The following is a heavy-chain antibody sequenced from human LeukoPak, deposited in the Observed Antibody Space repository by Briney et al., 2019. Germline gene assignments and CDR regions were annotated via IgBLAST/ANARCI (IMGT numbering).Heavy chain of an antibody. Sequence: SETLSLTCTVSGGXISSSGYYWVWIRQPPGRGLERIGSIYHSGSTYYNPSLKSRITISVDTSKNQFSLKLSSVTAADTAVYYCARTNYGRRWFDPWGQGTLVTVSS. CDR1: GGXISSSGYY. J-gene: IGHJ5*02. D-gene: IGHD1-7*01. V-gene: IGHV4-39*01. CDR3: ARTNYGRRWFDP. CDR2: IYHSGST.